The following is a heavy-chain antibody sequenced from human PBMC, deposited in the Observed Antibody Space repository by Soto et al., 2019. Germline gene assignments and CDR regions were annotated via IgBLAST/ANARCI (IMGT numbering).Heavy chain of an antibody. Sequence: GGSLRLSCAASGFTFSSYAMSWVRQAPGKGLEWVAVISYDGSNKYYADSVKGRFTISRDNSKNTLYLQTNSLRAEDTAVYYSARNYDSTAGGAFDIWGQGTMVTVSS. J-gene: IGHJ3*02. CDR2: ISYDGSNK. V-gene: IGHV3-30*14. D-gene: IGHD3-22*01. CDR3: ARNYDSTAGGAFDI. CDR1: GFTFSSYA.